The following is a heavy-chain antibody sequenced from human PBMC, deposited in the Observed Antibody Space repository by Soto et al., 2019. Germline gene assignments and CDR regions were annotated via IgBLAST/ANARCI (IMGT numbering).Heavy chain of an antibody. CDR3: AKRREDSAGWHEFDY. Sequence: GGSLRLSCAASGFTFSSYAMSWVRQAPGKGLEWVSAISGSGGSTYYADSVKGRFTISRDNSKYTLYLQMNSLRAEDTVVYYCAKRREDSAGWHEFDYWGPGTLVTVSS. CDR1: GFTFSSYA. V-gene: IGHV3-23*01. J-gene: IGHJ4*02. CDR2: ISGSGGST. D-gene: IGHD6-19*01.